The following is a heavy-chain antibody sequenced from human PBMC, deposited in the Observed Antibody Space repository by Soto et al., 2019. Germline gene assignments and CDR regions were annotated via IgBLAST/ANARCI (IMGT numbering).Heavy chain of an antibody. CDR3: ASLDYYGSGSNFDY. CDR2: IYYSGST. CDR1: GGSISSYY. J-gene: IGHJ4*02. Sequence: PSETLSLTCTVSGGSISSYYWSWIRQPPGKGLEWIGYIYYSGSTNYNPSLKSRVTISVDTSKNQFSLKLSSVTAADTAVYYCASLDYYGSGSNFDYWGQGTLVTVSS. V-gene: IGHV4-59*01. D-gene: IGHD3-10*01.